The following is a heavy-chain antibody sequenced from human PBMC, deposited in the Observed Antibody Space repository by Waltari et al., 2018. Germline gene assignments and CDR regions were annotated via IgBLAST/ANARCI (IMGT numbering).Heavy chain of an antibody. V-gene: IGHV1-3*01. J-gene: IGHJ4*02. D-gene: IGHD6-19*01. CDR2: INGGNSNS. CDR1: GYTFTSYA. CDR3: ARGGVVAGTSGVDY. Sequence: QVQLVQSGAEVKKPGASVKVSCKASGYTFTSYAMHWVRQAPGQRLEWMGWINGGNSNSKYSQKHQGKVTITRDTYASTAYMELSSLRSEDTAVYYCARGGVVAGTSGVDYWGQGTLVTVSS.